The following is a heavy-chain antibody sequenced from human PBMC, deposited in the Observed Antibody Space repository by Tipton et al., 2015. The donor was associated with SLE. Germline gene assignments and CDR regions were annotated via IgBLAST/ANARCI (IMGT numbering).Heavy chain of an antibody. J-gene: IGHJ4*02. CDR1: GGSISSYY. Sequence: LRLSCTVSGGSISSYYWSWIRQPPEKGLEWIGYIYYSGSTNYNPSLKSRVTISVDTSKNQFSLKLSSVTAADTAVYYCARGGDLWFGEFYFDYWGQGTLVTVSS. CDR2: IYYSGST. V-gene: IGHV4-59*01. CDR3: ARGGDLWFGEFYFDY. D-gene: IGHD3-10*01.